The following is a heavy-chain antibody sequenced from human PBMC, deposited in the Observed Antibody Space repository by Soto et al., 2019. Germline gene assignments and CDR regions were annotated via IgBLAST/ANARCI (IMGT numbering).Heavy chain of an antibody. J-gene: IGHJ6*02. V-gene: IGHV1-2*02. CDR3: ARGLRGDSYGGLDV. CDR2: INPNRGGT. CDR1: GYTFTSYY. Sequence: QMQLVQSGPEVKKPGASVKVSCKPSGYTFTSYYIHWVRQAPGQGLEWMGWINPNRGGTDYAASFQGRVTVTSETSINTAYMELRGLRSDDTAVYYCARGLRGDSYGGLDVWGQGTTVTVSS.